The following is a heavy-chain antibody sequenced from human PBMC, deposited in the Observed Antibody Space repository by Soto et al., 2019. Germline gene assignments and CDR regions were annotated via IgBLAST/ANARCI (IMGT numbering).Heavy chain of an antibody. Sequence: QVQLVESGRGVVQPGRSLRLSCAVSGFTFSSHIMHWVRQAPGKGLEWVAFISSDGSNKYYADSVKGRFTTSRDNSENTMYLQMNSLRVEDTAVYYCARDDEDGSYCDLGYWGQGALVTVSS. D-gene: IGHD1-26*01. CDR2: ISSDGSNK. V-gene: IGHV3-30-3*01. CDR3: ARDDEDGSYCDLGY. CDR1: GFTFSSHI. J-gene: IGHJ4*02.